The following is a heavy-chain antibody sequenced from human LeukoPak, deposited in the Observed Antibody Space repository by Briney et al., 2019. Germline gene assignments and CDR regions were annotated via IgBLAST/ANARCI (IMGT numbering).Heavy chain of an antibody. V-gene: IGHV4-38-2*02. CDR3: ARGVARSSKFHFSYYFDY. Sequence: SETLSLTCIVSGFSISIGYYWGWIRQPPGKGLECIGTIYHTGTTYYNPSLKSRVTISVDTSKNQFSLKLSSVTAADTAVYYCARGVARSSKFHFSYYFDYWGQGTLVTVSS. D-gene: IGHD6-6*01. CDR2: IYHTGTT. J-gene: IGHJ4*02. CDR1: GFSISIGYY.